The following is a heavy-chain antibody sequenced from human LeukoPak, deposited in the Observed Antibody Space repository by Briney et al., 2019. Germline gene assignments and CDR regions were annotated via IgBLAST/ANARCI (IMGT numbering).Heavy chain of an antibody. Sequence: GASVKVSCKASGYTFTCYYMHWVRQAPGQGLEWMGWINPNSGGTNYAQKFQGRVTMTRDTSISTAYMELSRLRSDDTAVYYCARPGYCSSTSCYTKYNFNWGQGTLVTVSS. D-gene: IGHD2-2*02. J-gene: IGHJ4*02. CDR1: GYTFTCYY. CDR2: INPNSGGT. CDR3: ARPGYCSSTSCYTKYNFN. V-gene: IGHV1-2*02.